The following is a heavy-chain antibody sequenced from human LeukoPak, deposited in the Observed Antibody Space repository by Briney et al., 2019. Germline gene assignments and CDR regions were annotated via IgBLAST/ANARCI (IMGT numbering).Heavy chain of an antibody. D-gene: IGHD2-2*01. CDR3: ARARYCYTTSCPLDY. CDR1: GYTFTSYY. Sequence: GASVKVSCKASGYTFTSYYIHWVRQAPGQGHEWMGRINPNSGGTNFAQKFQARVTMTSDTSISTAYMEVSGLESDDTAVYYCARARYCYTTSCPLDYWGQGTLVTVSS. V-gene: IGHV1-2*06. J-gene: IGHJ4*02. CDR2: INPNSGGT.